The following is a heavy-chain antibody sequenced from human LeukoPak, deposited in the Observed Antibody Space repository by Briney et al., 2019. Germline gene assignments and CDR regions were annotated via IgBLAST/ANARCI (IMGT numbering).Heavy chain of an antibody. CDR3: AKVIRPATVVTPVAN. Sequence: GRSLRLSCAASGFTFSSYGMHWVRQAPGKGLEWVAVIWYDGSNKYYADSVKGRFTISRDNSKSTLYLQMNSLRAEDTAVYYCAKVIRPATVVTPVANWGQGTLATVSS. D-gene: IGHD4-23*01. J-gene: IGHJ4*02. CDR1: GFTFSSYG. CDR2: IWYDGSNK. V-gene: IGHV3-33*06.